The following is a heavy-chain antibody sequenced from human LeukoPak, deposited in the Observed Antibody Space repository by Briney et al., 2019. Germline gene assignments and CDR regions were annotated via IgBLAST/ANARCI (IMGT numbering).Heavy chain of an antibody. CDR1: GYTFTSYG. J-gene: IGHJ4*02. CDR2: ISAYNGNT. V-gene: IGHV1-18*01. Sequence: GASVKVSCKASGYTFTSYGISWVRQAPGQGLEWMGWISAYNGNTNYAQKLQGRVTMTTDTSTSTAYMELRSLRSDDTAVYYCARDRSTSGSYLGWFPVSVFDYWGQGTLVTVSS. D-gene: IGHD1-26*01. CDR3: ARDRSTSGSYLGWFPVSVFDY.